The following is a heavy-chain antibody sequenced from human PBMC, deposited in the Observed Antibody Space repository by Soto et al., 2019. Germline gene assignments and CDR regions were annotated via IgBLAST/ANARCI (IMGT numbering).Heavy chain of an antibody. CDR2: IHPTNGCI. Sequence: LXLSCAASGFVFSRHSMNWVRQAPVRGREWVAYIHPTNGCIQYSDSVKGRFTISRDNAKNSLYLQMNSLRDEDTAVYYCMRDNSVVGTGWGQGTLINV. D-gene: IGHD6-19*01. CDR1: GFVFSRHS. J-gene: IGHJ4*02. V-gene: IGHV3-48*02. CDR3: MRDNSVVGTG.